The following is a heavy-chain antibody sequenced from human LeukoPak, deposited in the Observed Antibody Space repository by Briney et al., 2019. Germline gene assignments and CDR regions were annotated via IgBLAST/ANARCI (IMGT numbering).Heavy chain of an antibody. CDR2: ISNIGSTT. D-gene: IGHD3-3*02. CDR1: GLTLSNYY. Sequence: GGSLRLSCAASGLTLSNYYMSWIRQAPGKGLEWVSYISNIGSTTHHADSGKGRFTISKDNAKNSLYLQKNSLKAEDTAVYYCASDISNKGFDYWGQGTLVTVSS. CDR3: ASDISNKGFDY. J-gene: IGHJ4*02. V-gene: IGHV3-11*04.